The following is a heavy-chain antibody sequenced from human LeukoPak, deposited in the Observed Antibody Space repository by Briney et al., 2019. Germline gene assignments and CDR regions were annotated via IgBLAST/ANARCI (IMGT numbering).Heavy chain of an antibody. Sequence: GGSLRLSCVASGFNFEDYAMHWVRQRPGKGLEWVSCISWSSDNLGYADSVKGRFTISRDNAKKSLYLQMNSLRAEDTAVYYCAKDGDSKLHGYYFDYWGQGTLVTVSS. CDR1: GFNFEDYA. V-gene: IGHV3-9*01. D-gene: IGHD2-2*03. CDR3: AKDGDSKLHGYYFDY. CDR2: ISWSSDNL. J-gene: IGHJ4*02.